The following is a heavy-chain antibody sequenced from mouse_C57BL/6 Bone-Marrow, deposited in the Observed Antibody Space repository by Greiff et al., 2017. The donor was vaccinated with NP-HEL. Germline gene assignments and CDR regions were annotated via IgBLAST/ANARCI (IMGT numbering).Heavy chain of an antibody. CDR1: GFTFNTYA. CDR3: VGDPPTGAPITTVVAWYFDV. J-gene: IGHJ1*03. D-gene: IGHD1-1*01. V-gene: IGHV10-3*01. CDR2: IRSKSSNYAT. Sequence: EVQLVESGGGLVQPKGSLKLSCAASGFTFNTYAMHWVRQAPGKGLEWVARIRSKSSNYATYYADSVKDRFTISRNDSQSMLYLQMNNLKTKNTAMYYCVGDPPTGAPITTVVAWYFDVWGTGTTVTVSS.